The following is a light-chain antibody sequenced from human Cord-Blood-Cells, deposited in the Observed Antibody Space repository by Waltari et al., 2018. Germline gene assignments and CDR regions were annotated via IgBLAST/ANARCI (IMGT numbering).Light chain of an antibody. V-gene: IGKV3-20*01. CDR1: QCLSSSY. CDR2: GAS. J-gene: IGKJ2*01. Sequence: IVLTQSPATCSLSPGESATLSCKASQCLSSSYVPWYQQKPGQAPRLLIYGASSRATGIPDRFSGSGSGTDFTLTISRLEPEDFAVYYCQQYDSSPYTFGQGTKLEIK. CDR3: QQYDSSPYT.